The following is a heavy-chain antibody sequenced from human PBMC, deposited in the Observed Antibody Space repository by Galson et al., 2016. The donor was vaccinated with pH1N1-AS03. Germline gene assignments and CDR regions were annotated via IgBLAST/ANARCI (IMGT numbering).Heavy chain of an antibody. J-gene: IGHJ4*02. CDR2: IKEDGSVK. Sequence: SLRLSCAGSGFTFSSYWMSWVRQAPGKGLEWVANIKEDGSVKYYVDSVKSRFTISRDNAKNSVYLQMNSLRADDTAVYYCARAIGAAGSAWGQGTLVTVSS. D-gene: IGHD6-13*01. CDR1: GFTFSSYW. V-gene: IGHV3-7*03. CDR3: ARAIGAAGSA.